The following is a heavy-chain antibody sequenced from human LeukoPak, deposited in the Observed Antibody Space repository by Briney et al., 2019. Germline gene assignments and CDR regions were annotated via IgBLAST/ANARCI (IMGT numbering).Heavy chain of an antibody. V-gene: IGHV3-21*01. Sequence: GGSLRLSCAASGFTLSTYSMNWVRQAPGKGLEWVSSISSSSSYIYYADAVKGRFTISRDNAKNSLYLQMNSLRAEDTAVYYCARVSNIAGRPFDYWGQGTLVTVSS. CDR1: GFTLSTYS. CDR2: ISSSSSYI. D-gene: IGHD6-6*01. J-gene: IGHJ4*02. CDR3: ARVSNIAGRPFDY.